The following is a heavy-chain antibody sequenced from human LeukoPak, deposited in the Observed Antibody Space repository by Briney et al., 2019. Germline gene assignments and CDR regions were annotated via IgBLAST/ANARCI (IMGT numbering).Heavy chain of an antibody. CDR3: ARVFDSYPRGVRGAFDI. CDR1: GGSISSYY. CDR2: IYYSGST. Sequence: PSETLSLTCTVSGGSISSYYWSWIRQPPGKGLEWIGYIYYSGSTNYNPSLKSRVTISVDTSKNQFSLKLSSVTAADTAVYYCARVFDSYPRGVRGAFDIWGQGTMVTVSS. J-gene: IGHJ3*02. D-gene: IGHD3-16*02. V-gene: IGHV4-59*01.